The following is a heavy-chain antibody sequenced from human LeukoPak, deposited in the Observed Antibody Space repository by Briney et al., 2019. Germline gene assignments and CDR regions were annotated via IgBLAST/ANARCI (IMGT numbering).Heavy chain of an antibody. CDR3: ARTLGYCSSTSCSDAFDI. Sequence: GGSLRLSCAASGFTFSSYEMNWVRQAPGKGLEWVSYISSSGSTIYYADSVKGRFTISRDNAKNSLYLQMNSLRAEDTAVYYCARTLGYCSSTSCSDAFDIWGQGTMVTGSS. J-gene: IGHJ3*02. D-gene: IGHD2-2*01. CDR1: GFTFSSYE. CDR2: ISSSGSTI. V-gene: IGHV3-48*03.